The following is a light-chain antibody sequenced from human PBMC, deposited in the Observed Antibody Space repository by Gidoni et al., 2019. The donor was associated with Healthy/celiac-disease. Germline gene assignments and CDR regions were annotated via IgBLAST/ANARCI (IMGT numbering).Light chain of an antibody. J-gene: IGKJ2*01. V-gene: IGKV3-11*01. CDR2: DAS. CDR3: QQRTNWPPYT. Sequence: EIVLTQSPATLSLSPGERATPSCRASQSASNYLAWFQQKPGQAPSLIIYDASNRATAIPARFSGSGSGTDFTLTIDSLEPEDFAVYYCQQRTNWPPYTFGQGTKLEIK. CDR1: QSASNY.